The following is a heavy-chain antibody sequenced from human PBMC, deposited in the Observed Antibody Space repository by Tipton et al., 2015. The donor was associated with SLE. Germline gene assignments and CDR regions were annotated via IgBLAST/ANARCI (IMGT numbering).Heavy chain of an antibody. CDR1: GFIFSSYW. Sequence: SLRLSCAASGFIFSSYWMFWVRQAPGKGLVWVSRFNSDGSSTTYADSVTGRFTISRDNAKNTLYLQMYSLRADDTAVYYCATAGPYYYYMDVWGKGTTVTVSS. J-gene: IGHJ6*03. CDR3: ATAGPYYYYMDV. V-gene: IGHV3-74*01. CDR2: FNSDGSST.